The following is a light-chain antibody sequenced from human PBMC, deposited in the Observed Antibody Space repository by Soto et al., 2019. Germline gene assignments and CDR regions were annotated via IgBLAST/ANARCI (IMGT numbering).Light chain of an antibody. V-gene: IGKV3-15*01. Sequence: EIVMTQSPATLSVSPGERATLSCRASQSVSSNLAWYQQKPGQAPRILIYGASTRATGIPARFSGSGSGTEFTLTISSLQSGDFAVYYCQQYNNWPYTFGQGTKLEIK. CDR1: QSVSSN. CDR2: GAS. J-gene: IGKJ2*01. CDR3: QQYNNWPYT.